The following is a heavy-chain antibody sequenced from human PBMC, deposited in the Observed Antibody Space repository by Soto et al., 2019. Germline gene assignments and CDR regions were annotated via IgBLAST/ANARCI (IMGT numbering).Heavy chain of an antibody. J-gene: IGHJ1*01. CDR2: IIPIFGTA. V-gene: IGHV1-69*13. D-gene: IGHD3-22*01. Sequence: ASVKVSCKASGGTFSSYAISWVRQATGQGLEWMGGIIPIFGTANYAQKFQGRVTITADESTSTAYMELSSLRSEDTAVYYCARPNSYYYDSSGYYGYFQHWGQGTLVTVSS. CDR3: ARPNSYYYDSSGYYGYFQH. CDR1: GGTFSSYA.